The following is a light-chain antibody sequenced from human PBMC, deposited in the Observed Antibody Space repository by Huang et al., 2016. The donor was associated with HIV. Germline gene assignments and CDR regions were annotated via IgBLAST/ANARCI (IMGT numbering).Light chain of an antibody. CDR2: GAS. CDR1: QSVSSN. Sequence: EMVMTQSPANLSVSPGERVTLPCRASQSVSSNLAWYQQKPGQAPRLLIYGASTSATGIPARFSGSGSGTEFTLTITSLQSEDFAVYYCQQYNNWPRTFGQGTKVEIK. V-gene: IGKV3D-15*01. J-gene: IGKJ1*01. CDR3: QQYNNWPRT.